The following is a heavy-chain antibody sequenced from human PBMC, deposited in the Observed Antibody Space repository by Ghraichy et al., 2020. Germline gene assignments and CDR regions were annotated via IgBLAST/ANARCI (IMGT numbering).Heavy chain of an antibody. CDR1: GGSISSYY. V-gene: IGHV4-59*01. CDR3: ARDFPPGGY. J-gene: IGHJ4*02. CDR2: IYYSGST. D-gene: IGHD3-10*01. Sequence: ESLNISCTVSGGSISSYYWSWIRQPPGKGLEWIGYIYYSGSTNYNPSLKSRVTISVDTSKNQFSLKLSSVTAADTAVYYCARDFPPGGYWGQGTLVTVSS.